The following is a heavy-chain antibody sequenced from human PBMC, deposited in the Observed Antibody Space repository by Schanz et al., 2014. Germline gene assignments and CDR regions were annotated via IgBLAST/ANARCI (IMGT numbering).Heavy chain of an antibody. V-gene: IGHV3-7*04. CDR3: VRGPQWDLFNNWFDP. CDR1: GFTFSSYW. CDR2: IKQDGSEK. Sequence: EVQLVESGGGLVQPGGSLGLSCAASGFTFSSYWMNWVRQAPGKGLEWVASIKQDGSEKYYVDSVKGRFTISRDNAKNSLYLTLNSLRAEDTAVYSCVRGPQWDLFNNWFDPWGQGTLVTVSS. D-gene: IGHD1-26*01. J-gene: IGHJ5*02.